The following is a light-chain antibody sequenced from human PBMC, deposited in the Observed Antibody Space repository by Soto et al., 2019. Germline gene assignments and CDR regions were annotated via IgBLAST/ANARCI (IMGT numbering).Light chain of an antibody. V-gene: IGKV3-15*01. CDR2: GAS. CDR1: QSVSSN. J-gene: IGKJ1*01. Sequence: EIVMTQSPATLSVSTGERATLSCRASQSVSSNLAWYQQNPGQAPRLLIYGASTRATGIPARFSGSGSGTEFTLTISSLQSEDFAVYYCQQYNSWPWTFGQGTKV. CDR3: QQYNSWPWT.